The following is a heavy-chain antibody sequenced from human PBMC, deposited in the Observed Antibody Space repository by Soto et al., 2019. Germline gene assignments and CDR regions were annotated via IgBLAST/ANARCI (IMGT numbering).Heavy chain of an antibody. D-gene: IGHD2-2*01. CDR1: GYTFTSYA. Sequence: ASVKVSCKASGYTFTSYAIHWVRQAPGQGLEWMGWINAGKGRTKYSQKFQDRVIITRDTSASTAYMELSSLRSEDMAVYYCAREYCTCTSCGNPRDPPAIWGQRSVDTVSS. CDR2: INAGKGRT. V-gene: IGHV1-3*01. CDR3: AREYCTCTSCGNPRDPPAI. J-gene: IGHJ3*02.